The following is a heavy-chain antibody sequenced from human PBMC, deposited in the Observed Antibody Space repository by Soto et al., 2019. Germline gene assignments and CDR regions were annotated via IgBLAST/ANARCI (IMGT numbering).Heavy chain of an antibody. CDR2: ISYDGSNK. CDR3: ARGHRLVDAFDI. V-gene: IGHV3-30-3*01. D-gene: IGHD4-17*01. Sequence: QVQLVESGGGVVQPGRSLRLSCAASGFTFSSYAMHWVRQAPGKGLEWVAVISYDGSNKYYADSVKGRFTISRDNSKNTLYLQMNSLRAEDTAVYYCARGHRLVDAFDIWGQGTMVTVSS. CDR1: GFTFSSYA. J-gene: IGHJ3*02.